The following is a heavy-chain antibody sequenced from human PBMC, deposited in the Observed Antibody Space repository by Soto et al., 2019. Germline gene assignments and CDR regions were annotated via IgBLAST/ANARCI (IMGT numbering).Heavy chain of an antibody. CDR3: VKRTEGYYYGMDV. V-gene: IGHV3-7*01. Sequence: EVQLVESGGGLVQPGGSLRLSFAASGFTFSNYWMSWVRQAPGRGLEWVANIKEDGSEKYYVDSVKGRFTISRDNDKHALYLQMNSLRAEDTAVYYCVKRTEGYYYGMDVWGQGTTVTVSS. CDR2: IKEDGSEK. J-gene: IGHJ6*02. CDR1: GFTFSNYW.